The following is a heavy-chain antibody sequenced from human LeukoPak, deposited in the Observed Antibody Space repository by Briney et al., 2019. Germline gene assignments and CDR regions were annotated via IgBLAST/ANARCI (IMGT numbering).Heavy chain of an antibody. V-gene: IGHV4-61*02. CDR1: GGSISSGNYF. J-gene: IGHJ4*02. CDR2: IYTTGST. Sequence: SETLSLTCSVSGGSISSGNYFWTWIRQPAGKGLEWIGRIYTTGSTHYNPSLMSRVTMSVDTSKNQFFLKLSSVTAADTAVYYCARVWGMGSSRFFDYWGQGTLVTVSS. CDR3: ARVWGMGSSRFFDY. D-gene: IGHD6-13*01.